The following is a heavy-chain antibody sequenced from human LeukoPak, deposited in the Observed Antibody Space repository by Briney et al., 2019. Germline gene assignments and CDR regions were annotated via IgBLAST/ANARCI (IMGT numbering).Heavy chain of an antibody. V-gene: IGHV3-23*01. D-gene: IGHD3-16*02. Sequence: GGSLRLSCAASGFTFSSYAMSWVRQAPGKGLEWVSAIIGSGGRTYYADSVKGRFTISRDNSKNTLYLQMNSLRAEDTAVYYCAKAGDPRIWGSYRPFDYWGQGTLVTVSS. CDR3: AKAGDPRIWGSYRPFDY. J-gene: IGHJ4*02. CDR1: GFTFSSYA. CDR2: IIGSGGRT.